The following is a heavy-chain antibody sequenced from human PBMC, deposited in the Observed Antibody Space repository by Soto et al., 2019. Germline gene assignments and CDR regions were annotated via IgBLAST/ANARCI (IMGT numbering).Heavy chain of an antibody. J-gene: IGHJ4*02. V-gene: IGHV3-23*01. D-gene: IGHD5-18*01. CDR2: ISDRGGST. CDR3: ARLPYSYVSLYFFDF. CDR1: GFTFSNYA. Sequence: GGSLRLSXAASGFTFSNYAVSWVRQPPGRGLEWVASISDRGGSTKYADSVNGRFTISRDNSRNTLFLQMDTLRAEDTAVYYCARLPYSYVSLYFFDFWGQGTLVTVSS.